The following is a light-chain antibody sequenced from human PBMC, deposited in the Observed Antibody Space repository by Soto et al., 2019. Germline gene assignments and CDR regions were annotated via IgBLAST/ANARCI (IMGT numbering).Light chain of an antibody. CDR3: SSYGGTNTLYI. CDR2: EVS. CDR1: SSDVGGYSY. V-gene: IGLV2-14*01. J-gene: IGLJ1*01. Sequence: QSVLTQPASVSGSPGQSITISCTGTSSDVGGYSYVSWYQQHPGKAPKLIIYEVSHRPSGISDRFSGSKSGNTASLSISGLRAEDEADYYCSSYGGTNTLYIFGPGTKVTVL.